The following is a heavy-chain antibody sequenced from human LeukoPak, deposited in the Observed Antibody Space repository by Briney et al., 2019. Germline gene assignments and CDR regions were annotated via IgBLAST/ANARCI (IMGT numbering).Heavy chain of an antibody. CDR2: IYTIGST. Sequence: SETLSLTCSVSGYSISSGYYWDWIRQPAGKGLEWIGRIYTIGSTKYNPSLKSRVTMSLDTSKNHFSLKLSSVTAADTAVYYCAREGGHCSGGSCYSVLYYYYMDVWGKGTTVTISS. J-gene: IGHJ6*03. CDR3: AREGGHCSGGSCYSVLYYYYMDV. CDR1: GYSISSGYY. D-gene: IGHD2-15*01. V-gene: IGHV4-4*07.